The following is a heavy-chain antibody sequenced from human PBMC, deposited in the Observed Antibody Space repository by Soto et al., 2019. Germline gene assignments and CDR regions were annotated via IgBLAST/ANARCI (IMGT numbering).Heavy chain of an antibody. CDR1: GFTFSSYG. CDR3: ARDQDIVVVPAALESKHYYYYMDV. V-gene: IGHV3-33*01. D-gene: IGHD2-2*01. J-gene: IGHJ6*03. CDR2: IWYDGSNK. Sequence: PGGSLRLSCAASGFTFSSYGMHWVRQAPGKGLEWVAVIWYDGSNKYYADSVKGRFTISRDNSKNTLYLQMNSLRAEDTAVYYCARDQDIVVVPAALESKHYYYYMDVWGKGTTVTVSS.